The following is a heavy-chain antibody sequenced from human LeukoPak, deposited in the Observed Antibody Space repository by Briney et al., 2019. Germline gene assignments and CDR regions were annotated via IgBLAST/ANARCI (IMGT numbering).Heavy chain of an antibody. Sequence: SETLSLTCTVSGGSISSSSYNWGWIRPPPGKGLEWIGSIYYSGSTYYNPSLKSRVTISVDTSKNQFSLKLSSVTAADTAVYYCARPRPYCSGGSCYSRGYYMDVWGKGTTVTVSS. D-gene: IGHD2-15*01. CDR2: IYYSGST. J-gene: IGHJ6*03. CDR3: ARPRPYCSGGSCYSRGYYMDV. V-gene: IGHV4-39*01. CDR1: GGSISSSSYN.